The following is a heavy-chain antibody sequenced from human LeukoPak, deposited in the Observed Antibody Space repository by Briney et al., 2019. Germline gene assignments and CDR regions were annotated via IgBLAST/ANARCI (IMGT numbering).Heavy chain of an antibody. J-gene: IGHJ4*02. CDR2: ISYDGSNK. CDR1: GFTFSSYA. CDR3: ARMDAPAIVPAHSPDY. V-gene: IGHV3-30-3*01. Sequence: RPGESLRLSCAASGFTFSSYAKHWVRQAPGKGLEWVAVISYDGSNKYYADSVKGRFTISRDNSKNTLYLQMNSLRAEDTAVYYCARMDAPAIVPAHSPDYWGQGTLVTVSS. D-gene: IGHD2-2*01.